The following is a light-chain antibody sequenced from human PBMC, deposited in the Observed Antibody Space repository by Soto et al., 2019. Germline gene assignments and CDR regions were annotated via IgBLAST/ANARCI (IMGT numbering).Light chain of an antibody. V-gene: IGKV1-8*01. J-gene: IGKJ4*01. CDR3: QQYYSNPLT. Sequence: AIRVTQSPSSFSASTGDRVTITCRASQGISSYLAWYQQKPGKAPKLLIYAASTLQSGVPSRFSGSGSGTAFTLTISCLQAEDFATYYFQQYYSNPLTFGGGTKVEIK. CDR1: QGISSY. CDR2: AAS.